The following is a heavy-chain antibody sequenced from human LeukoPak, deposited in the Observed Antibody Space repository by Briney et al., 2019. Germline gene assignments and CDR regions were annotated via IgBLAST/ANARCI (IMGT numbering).Heavy chain of an antibody. CDR3: ARGPRNYVGEYYYYMDV. CDR2: ISSSGSTI. D-gene: IGHD4-11*01. CDR1: GFTFSSYE. Sequence: GESLKISCAASGFTFSSYEMNWVRQAPGKGLEWVSYISSSGSTIYYADSVKGRFTISRDNAKNSLYLQMNSLRAEDTAVYYCARGPRNYVGEYYYYMDVWGKGTTVTVSS. J-gene: IGHJ6*03. V-gene: IGHV3-48*03.